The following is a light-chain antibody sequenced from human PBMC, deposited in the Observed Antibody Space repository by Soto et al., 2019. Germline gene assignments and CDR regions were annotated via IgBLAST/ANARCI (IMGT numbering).Light chain of an antibody. Sequence: QSALTQPASVSGSPGQSITISCTGTSNDVGGYNHVSWYQHHPGKAPKVMIYDVNKRTSGVPDRFSGSKSGNTASLIISGLQAEDEADYYCCSSTGSYTFVFGTGTKLTVL. CDR1: SNDVGGYNH. CDR2: DVN. CDR3: CSSTGSYTFV. V-gene: IGLV2-11*01. J-gene: IGLJ1*01.